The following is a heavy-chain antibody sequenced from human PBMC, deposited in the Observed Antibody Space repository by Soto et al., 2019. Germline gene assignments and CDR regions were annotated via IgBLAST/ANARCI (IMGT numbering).Heavy chain of an antibody. CDR3: AREDEYYFDY. CDR2: IWYDGSNK. Sequence: GGSLRLSCEASGFTFSRNGMHWVRQAPGKGLEWVAVIWYDGSNKYYADSVKGRFTISRDNSKNTLYLQMNSLRAEDTAVYYCAREDEYYFDYWGQGTLVTVSS. CDR1: GFTFSRNG. V-gene: IGHV3-33*01. J-gene: IGHJ4*02.